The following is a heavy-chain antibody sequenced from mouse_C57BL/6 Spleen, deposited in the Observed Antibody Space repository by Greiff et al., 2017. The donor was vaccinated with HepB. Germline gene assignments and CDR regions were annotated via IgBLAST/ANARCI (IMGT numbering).Heavy chain of an antibody. J-gene: IGHJ4*01. CDR1: GYSITSGYY. CDR3: ARRGDDYDYAMDY. CDR2: ISYDGSN. D-gene: IGHD2-4*01. Sequence: EVKLVESGPGLVKPSQSLSLTCSVTGYSITSGYYWNWIRQFPGNKLEWMGYISYDGSNNYNPSLKNRISITRDTSKNQFFLKLNSVTTEDTATYYCARRGDDYDYAMDYWGQGTSVTVSS. V-gene: IGHV3-6*01.